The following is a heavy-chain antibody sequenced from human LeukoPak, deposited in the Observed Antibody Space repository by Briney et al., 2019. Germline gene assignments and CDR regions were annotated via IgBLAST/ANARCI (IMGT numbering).Heavy chain of an antibody. V-gene: IGHV4-38-2*02. D-gene: IGHD2-8*01. CDR3: ARGSPIVLMVYAQGGAFDI. Sequence: SETLSLTCTVSGYSISSGYYWGWIRQPPGKGLEWIGSIYHSGSAYYNPSLKSRVTISVDTSKNQFSLKLSSVTAADTAVYYCARGSPIVLMVYAQGGAFDIWGQGTMVTVSS. CDR2: IYHSGSA. J-gene: IGHJ3*02. CDR1: GYSISSGYY.